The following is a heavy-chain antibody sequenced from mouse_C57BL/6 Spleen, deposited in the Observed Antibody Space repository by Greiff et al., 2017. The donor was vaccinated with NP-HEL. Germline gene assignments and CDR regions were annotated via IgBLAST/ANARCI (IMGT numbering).Heavy chain of an antibody. J-gene: IGHJ3*01. Sequence: VQLKESGPGLVKPSQSLSLTCSVTGYSITSGYYWNWIRQFPGNKLEWMGYISYDGSNNYNPSLKNRISITRYTSKNQFFLKLNSVTTEDTATYYCARGRFAYWGQGTLVTVSA. CDR1: GYSITSGYY. V-gene: IGHV3-6*01. CDR2: ISYDGSN. CDR3: ARGRFAY. D-gene: IGHD3-3*01.